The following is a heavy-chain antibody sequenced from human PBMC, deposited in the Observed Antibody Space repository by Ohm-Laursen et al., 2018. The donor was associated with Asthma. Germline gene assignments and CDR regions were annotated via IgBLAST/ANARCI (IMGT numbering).Heavy chain of an antibody. Sequence: SLRLSCAASGFTFSSYAMSWVRQAPGKGLEWVSAISGSGGSTYYADSVKGRFTISRDSSKNTLYLQMNSLRAEDTAVYYCAKVLAPGYSYGSFDFDYWGQGTLVTVSS. CDR3: AKVLAPGYSYGSFDFDY. V-gene: IGHV3-23*01. CDR2: ISGSGGST. CDR1: GFTFSSYA. D-gene: IGHD5-18*01. J-gene: IGHJ4*02.